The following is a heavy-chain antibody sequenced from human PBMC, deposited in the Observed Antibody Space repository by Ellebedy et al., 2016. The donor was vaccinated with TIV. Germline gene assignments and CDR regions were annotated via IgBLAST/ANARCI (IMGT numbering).Heavy chain of an antibody. D-gene: IGHD6-19*01. CDR3: AAAVAPNWFDP. J-gene: IGHJ5*02. Sequence: GSLRLSXAVYVGSFSGYYWTWISQSPGKGLEWIGEINHSGSTNYNPSLRSRFTISADKSKNQFSLKLSSVTAADTAVYYCAAAVAPNWFDPWGQGTLVTVSS. CDR1: VGSFSGYY. CDR2: INHSGST. V-gene: IGHV4-34*01.